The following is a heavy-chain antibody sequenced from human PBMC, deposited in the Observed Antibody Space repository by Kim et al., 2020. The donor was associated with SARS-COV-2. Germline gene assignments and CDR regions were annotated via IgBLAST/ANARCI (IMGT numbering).Heavy chain of an antibody. CDR3: AREGIAVAGTAVDGMDV. D-gene: IGHD6-19*01. J-gene: IGHJ6*02. V-gene: IGHV3-11*06. Sequence: VTGRFTISRDNAKNSLYLQMNSLRAEDTAVYYCAREGIAVAGTAVDGMDVWGQGTTVTVSS.